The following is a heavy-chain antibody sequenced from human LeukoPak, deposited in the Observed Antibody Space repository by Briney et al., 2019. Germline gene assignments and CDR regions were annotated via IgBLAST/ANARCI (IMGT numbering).Heavy chain of an antibody. D-gene: IGHD3-16*01. CDR2: TNRHGSAV. CDR1: GLSFSNYW. Sequence: GGSLRLSCEVSGLSFSNYWMHWVRQAPGKGLVWVARTNRHGSAVDYADAVKGRFIISRDTAKNTLFLQMNSLRVEDTAVYYCASAYTYVRLGDHWGQGTLVTVSS. V-gene: IGHV3-74*01. CDR3: ASAYTYVRLGDH. J-gene: IGHJ4*02.